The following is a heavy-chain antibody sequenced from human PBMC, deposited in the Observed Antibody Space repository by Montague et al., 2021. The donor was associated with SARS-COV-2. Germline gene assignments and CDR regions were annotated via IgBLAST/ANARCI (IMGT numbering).Heavy chain of an antibody. V-gene: IGHV4-39*01. CDR3: ARGSVFDFYGSAGYKYIWWFDS. Sequence: SETLSLTCTVSGASISSGSYFWAWIRQPPGKGLEWIGGMSHSGTSYYNLSLNTRATISVDTSRNQFSLRLTSVTAADTASYFCARGSVFDFYGSAGYKYIWWFDSWGQGILVTVSS. CDR1: GASISSGSYF. D-gene: IGHD2/OR15-2a*01. CDR2: MSHSGTS. J-gene: IGHJ5*01.